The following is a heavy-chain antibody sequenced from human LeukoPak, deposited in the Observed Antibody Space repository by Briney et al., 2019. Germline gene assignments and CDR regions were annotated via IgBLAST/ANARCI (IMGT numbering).Heavy chain of an antibody. CDR1: GFTASGNY. Sequence: PGGSLISSCAASGFTASGNYMSWVRQPPGGGLEWVSVIYSGGRTYYADSVKGRFTISTDDSKNTLYLQMNSLRADDTAVYYCGVGVVAATFDIWGQGTMVTVSS. V-gene: IGHV3-66*01. CDR2: IYSGGRT. J-gene: IGHJ3*02. CDR3: GVGVVAATFDI. D-gene: IGHD2-15*01.